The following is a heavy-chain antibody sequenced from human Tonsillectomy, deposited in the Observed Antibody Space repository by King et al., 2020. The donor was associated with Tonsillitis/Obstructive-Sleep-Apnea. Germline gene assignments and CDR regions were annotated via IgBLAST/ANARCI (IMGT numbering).Heavy chain of an antibody. D-gene: IGHD1-1*01. J-gene: IGHJ4*02. CDR3: ARSTYDTSSYYFDS. CDR2: ISSGSDTI. Sequence: VQLVESGGGLVQPGGSLRLSCAASGFTFSSYRMNWVRQAPGKGLEWVSYISSGSDTIYYADSVKGRFTISRDNAQNSLCLQMTSLRDEDTAVYFCARSTYDTSSYYFDSWGQGTLVTVSS. V-gene: IGHV3-48*02. CDR1: GFTFSSYR.